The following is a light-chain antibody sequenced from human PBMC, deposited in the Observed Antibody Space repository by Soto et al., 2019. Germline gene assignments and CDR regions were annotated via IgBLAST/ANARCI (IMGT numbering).Light chain of an antibody. Sequence: EIVMTQSPATLSVSPGERATLSCRASQSVSSNLAWYQQRPGQAPRLLIYGASTRATGIPARFSGSGSGTDFTLTIRTLQSEHCGLYSCQQYNNRPPTFGKGTQVEIK. CDR3: QQYNNRPPT. CDR2: GAS. J-gene: IGKJ1*01. V-gene: IGKV3-15*01. CDR1: QSVSSN.